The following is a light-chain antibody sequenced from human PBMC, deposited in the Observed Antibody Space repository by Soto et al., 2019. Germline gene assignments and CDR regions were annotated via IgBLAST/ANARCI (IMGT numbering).Light chain of an antibody. CDR1: SSDVGGYNY. CDR2: DVS. J-gene: IGLJ1*01. CDR3: SSYTSSSTRV. V-gene: IGLV2-14*01. Sequence: QSVVTQPASVSESPGQSITISCTGTSSDVGGYNYVSWYQQHPGKAPKLMIYDVSNRPSGVSNRFSGSKSGNTASLTISGLQAEDEADYYCSSYTSSSTRVFGTGTKLTVL.